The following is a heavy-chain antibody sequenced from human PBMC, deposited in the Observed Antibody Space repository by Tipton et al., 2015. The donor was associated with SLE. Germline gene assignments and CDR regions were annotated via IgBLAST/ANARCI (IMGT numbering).Heavy chain of an antibody. CDR2: IYHSGTT. D-gene: IGHD5-24*01. CDR3: VRLELPATKADY. Sequence: GLVKPSETLSLTCGVSGYSISSYYWGWIRQPPGKGLEWLGTIYHSGTTYYNPSLKSRLTLSIDTSKNQFTLKLSSVTAADTAVYYCVRLELPATKADYWGPGTLVTVSS. V-gene: IGHV4-38-2*01. CDR1: GYSISSYY. J-gene: IGHJ4*02.